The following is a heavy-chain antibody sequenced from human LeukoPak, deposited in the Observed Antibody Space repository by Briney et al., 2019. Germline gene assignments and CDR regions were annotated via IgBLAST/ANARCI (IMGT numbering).Heavy chain of an antibody. V-gene: IGHV3-33*01. J-gene: IGHJ4*02. Sequence: VQPGRSLILSCAASGVTFRSHGMHWVRQAPGKGLEWVAVMWYGGSNEYYADSVKGRFTISRDNSKSTLYLQMHSLRAEDTAVYYCARVYPDVDFWTGYYLLDNWGQGTLVTVSS. CDR1: GVTFRSHG. CDR2: MWYGGSNE. CDR3: ARVYPDVDFWTGYYLLDN. D-gene: IGHD3/OR15-3a*01.